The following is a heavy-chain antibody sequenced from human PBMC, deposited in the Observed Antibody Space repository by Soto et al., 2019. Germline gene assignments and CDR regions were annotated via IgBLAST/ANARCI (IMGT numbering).Heavy chain of an antibody. D-gene: IGHD2-15*01. Sequence: GGSLGLSCAASGFTFSSYGMHWVRQAPGKGLEWVAVISYDGSNKYYADSVKGRFTISRDNSKNTLYLQMNSLRAEDTAVYYCAKSTRVVMGAFDIWGQGTMVTV. CDR2: ISYDGSNK. J-gene: IGHJ3*02. V-gene: IGHV3-30*18. CDR1: GFTFSSYG. CDR3: AKSTRVVMGAFDI.